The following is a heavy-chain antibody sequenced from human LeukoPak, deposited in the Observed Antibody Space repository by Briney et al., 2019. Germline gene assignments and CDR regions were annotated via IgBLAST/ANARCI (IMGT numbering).Heavy chain of an antibody. J-gene: IGHJ5*02. CDR2: LSGGGGST. CDR3: AKQEGYGSGRSRFDH. V-gene: IGHV3-23*01. CDR1: GFTFSGYG. D-gene: IGHD3-10*01. Sequence: GGSLRPSCPPSGFTFSGYGMTWVRQAPGRGLEWLSALSGGGGSTYHTGSVEDSLTISTDHSKNTLYLQTNSQRAEHTAVYYCAKQEGYGSGRSRFDHWGQGTLVTVSS.